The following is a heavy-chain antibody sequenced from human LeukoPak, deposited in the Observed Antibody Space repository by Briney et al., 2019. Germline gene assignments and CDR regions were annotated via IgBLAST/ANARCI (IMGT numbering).Heavy chain of an antibody. V-gene: IGHV3-7*01. CDR3: ARPWWMYGSGSYAFDI. J-gene: IGHJ3*02. CDR1: GFGFSSYW. Sequence: GGSLRLSCAASGFGFSSYWMSWVRQAPGKGLEWVANIKQDGSEKYYVDSVKGRFTISRDNAKNSLYLQMNSLRAEDTAVYYCARPWWMYGSGSYAFDIWGQGTMVTVSS. D-gene: IGHD3-10*01. CDR2: IKQDGSEK.